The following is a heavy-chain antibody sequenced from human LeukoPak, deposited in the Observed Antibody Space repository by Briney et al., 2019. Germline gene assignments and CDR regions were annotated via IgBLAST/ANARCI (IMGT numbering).Heavy chain of an antibody. V-gene: IGHV1-18*01. J-gene: IGHJ4*02. CDR1: GYTFTSYG. D-gene: IGHD6-13*01. CDR2: ISAYNGNT. Sequence: GASVKVSCKASGYTFTSYGISRVRQAPGQGLEWMGWISAYNGNTNYAQKLQGRVTMTTDTSTSTAYMELRSLRSDDTAVYYCARVSGTGYSSSWYDSPDYWGQGTLVTVSS. CDR3: ARVSGTGYSSSWYDSPDY.